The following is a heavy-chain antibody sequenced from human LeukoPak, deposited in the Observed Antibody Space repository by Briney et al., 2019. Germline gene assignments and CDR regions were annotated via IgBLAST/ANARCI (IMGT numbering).Heavy chain of an antibody. V-gene: IGHV4-4*02. CDR2: IYHSGST. D-gene: IGHD3-22*01. CDR1: GGSISSSNW. CDR3: ARLTATSYYYDSSGYPLDC. Sequence: SETLSLTCAVSGGSISSSNWWSWVRQPPGKGLEWIGEIYHSGSTNYNPSLKSRVTISVDKSKNQFSLRLSSVTAADTAVYYCARLTATSYYYDSSGYPLDCWGQGTLVTVSS. J-gene: IGHJ4*02.